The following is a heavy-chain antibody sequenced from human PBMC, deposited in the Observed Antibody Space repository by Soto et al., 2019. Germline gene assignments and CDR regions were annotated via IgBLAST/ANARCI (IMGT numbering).Heavy chain of an antibody. CDR1: GYTFTNYD. V-gene: IGHV1-8*01. CDR3: ARSLRHCSSSPCSYYFDY. CDR2: MNPNSGNT. Sequence: ASVKVSCKASGYTFTNYDINWVRQATGQGLEWMGWMNPNSGNTGYAQKFQGRVTMTRNTSISTAYMELSSLRSEDTAVYYCARSLRHCSSSPCSYYFDYWGRGTLVTVSS. D-gene: IGHD2-2*01. J-gene: IGHJ4*02.